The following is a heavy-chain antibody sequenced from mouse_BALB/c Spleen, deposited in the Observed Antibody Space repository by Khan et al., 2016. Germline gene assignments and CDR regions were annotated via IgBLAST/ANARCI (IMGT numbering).Heavy chain of an antibody. Sequence: QVQLKQSAAELARPGASVKMSCKASGYTFTSYTMHWVKQRPGQGLEWIGYINPSSGYTEYNQKFKDKTTLTADQSSSTAYMQLSSLTSEDSAVYYCASTATYWGQGTTLTVSS. CDR3: ASTATY. CDR2: INPSSGYT. V-gene: IGHV1-4*02. J-gene: IGHJ2*01. CDR1: GYTFTSYT. D-gene: IGHD1-2*01.